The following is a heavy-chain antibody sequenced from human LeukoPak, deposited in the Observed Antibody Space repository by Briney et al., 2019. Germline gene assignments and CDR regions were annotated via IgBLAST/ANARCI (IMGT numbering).Heavy chain of an antibody. D-gene: IGHD6-13*01. J-gene: IGHJ4*02. Sequence: GGSLRLSCAASGFTFSPHAMNWVRQAPGKRLEWVSSISSSSSYIYYADSVKGRFTISRDNAKNSLYLQMNSLRAEDTAVYYCASQGHSSGWSTNYWGQGTLVTVSS. CDR1: GFTFSPHA. V-gene: IGHV3-21*01. CDR2: ISSSSSYI. CDR3: ASQGHSSGWSTNY.